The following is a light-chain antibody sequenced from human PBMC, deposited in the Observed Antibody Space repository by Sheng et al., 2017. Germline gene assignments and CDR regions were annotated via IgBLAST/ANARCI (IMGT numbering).Light chain of an antibody. Sequence: EVVMTQFPATLSVSPGESATLSCTASQSVDRNVAWYQQKPGQAPRLVIYDASTRATGFPARFSGSGSGTDFTLTISSLQSEDFAVYYCEQYDELPPWTFGQGTEGGSQT. CDR3: EQYDELPPWT. J-gene: IGKJ1*01. V-gene: IGKV3-15*01. CDR1: QSVDRN. CDR2: DAS.